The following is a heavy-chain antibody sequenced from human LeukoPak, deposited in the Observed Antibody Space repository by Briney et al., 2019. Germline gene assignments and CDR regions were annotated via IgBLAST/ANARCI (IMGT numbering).Heavy chain of an antibody. CDR1: GFTFSDPY. V-gene: IGHV3-11*04. J-gene: IGHJ4*02. Sequence: GGSLRLSCEASGFTFSDPYMSWIRQAPGKGLECLSYISGSGTDINYADSVRGRFTISRDNAKNLLYLQMNNLRLEDTAVYYCARTARHLDYWGQGTLVTVSS. CDR2: ISGSGTDI. CDR3: ARTARHLDY. D-gene: IGHD5-18*01.